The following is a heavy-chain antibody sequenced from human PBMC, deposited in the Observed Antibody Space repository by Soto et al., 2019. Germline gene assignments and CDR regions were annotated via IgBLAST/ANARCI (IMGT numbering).Heavy chain of an antibody. V-gene: IGHV4-34*01. CDR3: ARARGVVVPAAKRNWFDP. D-gene: IGHD2-2*01. J-gene: IGHJ5*02. CDR1: GGSFSGYY. Sequence: SETLSLTCAVYGGSFSGYYWSWIRQPPGKGLEWIGEINHSGSTNYNPSLKSRVTISVDTSKNQFSLKLSSVTAADTAVYYCARARGVVVPAAKRNWFDPWGQGTLVTVSS. CDR2: INHSGST.